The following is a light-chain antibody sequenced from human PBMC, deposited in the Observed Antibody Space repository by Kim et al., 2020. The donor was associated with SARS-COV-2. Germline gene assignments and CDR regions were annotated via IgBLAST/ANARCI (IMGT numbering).Light chain of an antibody. V-gene: IGLV1-36*01. CDR3: AAWDDRLNGPV. Sequence: QRVTSSCSGSSSNIGNNAVNWYQRLPGKAPKLLIYSDDLLPSGVSDRFSGSKSGTSASLAISGLQSEDEADYYCAAWDDRLNGPVFGGGTQLTVL. J-gene: IGLJ3*02. CDR2: SDD. CDR1: SSNIGNNA.